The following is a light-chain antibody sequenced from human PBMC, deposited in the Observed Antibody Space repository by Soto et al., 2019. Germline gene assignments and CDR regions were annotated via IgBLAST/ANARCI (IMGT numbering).Light chain of an antibody. CDR1: SSDVGSYNL. CDR2: EGS. CDR3: SSYAGSSTFYV. J-gene: IGLJ1*01. V-gene: IGLV2-23*01. Sequence: QSALTQPASVSGSPGQSITISCTGTSSDVGSYNLVSWYQQHPGKAPKLMIYEGSKRPSGVSNRFSGSKSGNTASLTISGLQAEDEADYYCSSYAGSSTFYVFGIGTKLTVL.